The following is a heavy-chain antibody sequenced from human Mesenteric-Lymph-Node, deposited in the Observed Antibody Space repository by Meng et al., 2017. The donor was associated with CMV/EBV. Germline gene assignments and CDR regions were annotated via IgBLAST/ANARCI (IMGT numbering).Heavy chain of an antibody. Sequence: GESLKISCAASGFTVSSNFMSWVRQGPGKGLEWVSVIYSGGSTYHADSVKGRFTISKDESKNTLYLQMSSLRAEDTAVYYCARGYSGTNWFDPRGQGTLVTVSS. J-gene: IGHJ5*02. V-gene: IGHV3-53*01. CDR1: GFTVSSNF. D-gene: IGHD1-26*01. CDR2: IYSGGST. CDR3: ARGYSGTNWFDP.